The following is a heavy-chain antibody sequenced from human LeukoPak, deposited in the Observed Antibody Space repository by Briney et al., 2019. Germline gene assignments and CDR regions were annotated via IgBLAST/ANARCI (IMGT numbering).Heavy chain of an antibody. CDR2: VYLGDSDT. V-gene: IGHV5-51*01. D-gene: IGHD2-15*01. CDR1: GYSITTDW. Sequence: GESLKISCKGSGYSITTDWIGWVRQTPGKGLEWMGIVYLGDSDTRYSPSFRGQVTISADKSISTAYLQWSSLKASDTAMYYCARQLVVAATPYFDHWGQGTLVTVSS. J-gene: IGHJ4*02. CDR3: ARQLVVAATPYFDH.